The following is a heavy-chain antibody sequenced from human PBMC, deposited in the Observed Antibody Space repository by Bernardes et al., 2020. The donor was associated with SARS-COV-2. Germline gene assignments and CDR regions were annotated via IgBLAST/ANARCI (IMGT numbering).Heavy chain of an antibody. CDR2: INPHSGGT. CDR1: GYTLSDYY. CDR3: ARDLDRLYSGSRTDAFDI. J-gene: IGHJ3*02. V-gene: IGHV1-2*02. Sequence: ASVKVSCKASGYTLSDYYMHWVRQAPGQGLEWMGWINPHSGGTNYAQKFQGRVTVTRDTSISTAYMELSRLTSDDTAVYYCARDLDRLYSGSRTDAFDIWCQGTMVTVSS. D-gene: IGHD1-26*01.